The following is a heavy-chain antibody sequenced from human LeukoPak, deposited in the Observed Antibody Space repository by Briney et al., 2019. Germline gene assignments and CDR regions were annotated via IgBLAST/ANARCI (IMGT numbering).Heavy chain of an antibody. CDR3: ARDLQLVL. J-gene: IGHJ4*02. CDR2: IYYSGST. D-gene: IGHD6-13*01. V-gene: IGHV4-59*01. CDR1: GGSISSYY. Sequence: SETLSLTCTVSGGSISSYYWSWIRQPPGKGLEWIGYIYYSGSTNYNPSLKSRVTISVDTSKNQSSLRLSSVTAADTAVYYCARDLQLVLWGQGTLVTVSS.